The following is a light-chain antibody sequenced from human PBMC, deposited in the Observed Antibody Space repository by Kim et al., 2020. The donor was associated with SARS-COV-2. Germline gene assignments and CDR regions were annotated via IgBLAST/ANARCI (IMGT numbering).Light chain of an antibody. V-gene: IGKV1-27*01. J-gene: IGKJ3*01. CDR3: QKYDDTPRT. CDR1: QGIKNY. Sequence: ASVGARVAITCRASQGIKNYLAWFQQKPGKAPELLIYDASNLQSGVPSRFSGSGSGTDFTLTISSLQPEDVATYYCQKYDDTPRTFGPGTKVDIK. CDR2: DAS.